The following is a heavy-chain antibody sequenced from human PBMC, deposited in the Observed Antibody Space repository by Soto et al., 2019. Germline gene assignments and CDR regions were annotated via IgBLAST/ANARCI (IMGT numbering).Heavy chain of an antibody. D-gene: IGHD2-2*01. V-gene: IGHV3-48*02. CDR1: GFSFSDYT. CDR2: ITHNSVS. J-gene: IGHJ4*02. Sequence: PGETLRLSCAASGFSFSDYTMNWVRNPPGYGPVCLSWITHNSVSAYAPSVKSLFTPSRHNAKNSVYLQMTSLRDEFTAVYYCARYDQFSFDYWGQGALVTVSS. CDR3: ARYDQFSFDY.